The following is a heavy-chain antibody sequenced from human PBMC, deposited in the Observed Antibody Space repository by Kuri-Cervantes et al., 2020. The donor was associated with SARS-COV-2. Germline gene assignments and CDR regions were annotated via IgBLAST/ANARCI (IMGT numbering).Heavy chain of an antibody. CDR3: YCAPKEGFDS. D-gene: IGHD2-21*01. CDR2: ISAYNGNT. CDR1: GGTFSSYA. J-gene: IGHJ4*02. V-gene: IGHV1-18*01. Sequence: ASVKVSCKASGGTFSSYAISWVRQAPGQGLEWMGWISAYNGNTNYAQKLQGRATMTRDTSTSTVYLGLSSLTSEDTAIYYCYCAPKEGFDSWGQGTLVTVSS.